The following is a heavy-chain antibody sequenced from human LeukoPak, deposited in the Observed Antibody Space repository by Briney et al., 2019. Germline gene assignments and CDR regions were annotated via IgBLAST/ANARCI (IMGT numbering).Heavy chain of an antibody. CDR2: INPNSGGT. CDR3: ARCPYGSGSAIDY. Sequence: GASVKVSCKASGYTFTGYYMHWARQAPGQGLEWMGWINPNSGGTNYAQKFQGRVTMTRDTSISTAYMELSRLRSDDTAVYYCARCPYGSGSAIDYWGQGTLVTVSS. V-gene: IGHV1-2*02. CDR1: GYTFTGYY. D-gene: IGHD3-10*01. J-gene: IGHJ4*02.